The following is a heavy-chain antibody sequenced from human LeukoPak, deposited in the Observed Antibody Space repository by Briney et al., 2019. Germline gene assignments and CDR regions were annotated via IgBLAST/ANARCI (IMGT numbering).Heavy chain of an antibody. CDR1: GGSISSYY. CDR2: IYYSGST. D-gene: IGHD6-13*01. V-gene: IGHV4-39*07. CDR3: ARDSSSWYKGDNWFDP. J-gene: IGHJ5*02. Sequence: SETLSLTCTVSGGSISSYYWGWIRQPPGKGLEWIGSIYYSGSTYYNPSLKSRVTISVDTSKNQFSLKLSSVTAADTAVYYCARDSSSWYKGDNWFDPWGQGTLVTVSS.